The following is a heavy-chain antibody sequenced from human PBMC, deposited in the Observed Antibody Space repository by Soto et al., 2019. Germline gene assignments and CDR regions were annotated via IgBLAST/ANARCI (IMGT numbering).Heavy chain of an antibody. J-gene: IGHJ4*02. D-gene: IGHD6-6*01. V-gene: IGHV4-61*01. CDR3: AREFSNSPEAFDS. CDR2: IYHTGST. Sequence: PSETLSLTCTVSGGSVNSDNYYWSWIRQPPGRGLDWIGYIYHTGSTNYNPSLNRRVTISVDTSRNQFSLKLNSVTAADTAVYYCAREFSNSPEAFDSWGQGTLVTVSS. CDR1: GGSVNSDNYY.